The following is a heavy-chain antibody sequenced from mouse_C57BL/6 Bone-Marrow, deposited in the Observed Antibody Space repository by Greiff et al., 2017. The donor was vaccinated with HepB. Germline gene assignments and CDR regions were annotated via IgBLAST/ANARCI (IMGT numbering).Heavy chain of an antibody. CDR1: GYTFTSYG. CDR2: IYPRSGNT. V-gene: IGHV1-81*01. CDR3: ARARDYDVGDY. J-gene: IGHJ3*01. Sequence: QVHVKQSGAELARPGASVKLSCKASGYTFTSYGISWVKQRTGQGLEWIGEIYPRSGNTYYNEKFKGKATLTADKSSSTAYMELRSLTSEDSAVYFCARARDYDVGDYWGQGTLVTVSA. D-gene: IGHD2-4*01.